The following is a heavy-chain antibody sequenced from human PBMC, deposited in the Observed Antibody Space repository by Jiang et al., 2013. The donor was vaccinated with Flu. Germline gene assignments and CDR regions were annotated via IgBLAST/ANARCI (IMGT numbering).Heavy chain of an antibody. CDR3: ARVPTEVSTGTTTVAY. J-gene: IGHJ4*02. CDR2: IYSGGST. CDR1: GFTVSSNY. V-gene: IGHV3-53*01. D-gene: IGHD1-7*01. Sequence: VQLVESGGGLVQPGGSLRLSCAASGFTVSSNYMSWVRQAPGKGLEWVSVIYSGGSTYYADSVKGRFTISRDNSKNTLYLQMNSLRAEDTAVYYCARVPTEVSTGTTTVAYWGQGTLVTVSS.